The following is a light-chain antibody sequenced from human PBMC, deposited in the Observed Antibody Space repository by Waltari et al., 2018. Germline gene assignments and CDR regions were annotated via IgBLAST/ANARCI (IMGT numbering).Light chain of an antibody. CDR3: QQLNSYRLL. Sequence: DIQLTQSPSFLSASVGDRVTITCRASQGISRNLAWYQQKPGKAPKLLIYDASTLQSGVPSRFSGSGSGTEFTLTISCLQPEDFATYYCQQLNSYRLLLGQGTKVEIK. CDR2: DAS. J-gene: IGKJ1*01. V-gene: IGKV1-9*01. CDR1: QGISRN.